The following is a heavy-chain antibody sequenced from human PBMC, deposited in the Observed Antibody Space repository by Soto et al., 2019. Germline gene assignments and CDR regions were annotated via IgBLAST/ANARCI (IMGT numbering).Heavy chain of an antibody. J-gene: IGHJ5*02. Sequence: QVQLVQSGAEVKKPGASVKVSYKASGYTFTSYAMHWVRQAPGQRLEWMGWINAGNGNTKYSQKFQGRVTITRDTSASTAYMELSSLRSEDTAVYYCAKGYGGYFHWFDPWGQGTLVTVSS. CDR2: INAGNGNT. D-gene: IGHD4-17*01. V-gene: IGHV1-3*01. CDR1: GYTFTSYA. CDR3: AKGYGGYFHWFDP.